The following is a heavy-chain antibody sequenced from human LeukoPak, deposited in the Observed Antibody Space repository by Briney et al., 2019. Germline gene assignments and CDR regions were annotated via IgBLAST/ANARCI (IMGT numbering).Heavy chain of an antibody. CDR1: GGSVSSDRYF. Sequence: SETLSLTCTVSGGSVSSDRYFWSWIRQPPGMGLEWIGYIYYSGSTNYNPSLKSRVTISVDTSKNQFSLKLSSVTAADTAVYYCARELVVPAAMVGYYYYYGMDVWGEGTTVTVSS. J-gene: IGHJ6*04. V-gene: IGHV4-61*01. CDR3: ARELVVPAAMVGYYYYYGMDV. CDR2: IYYSGST. D-gene: IGHD2-2*01.